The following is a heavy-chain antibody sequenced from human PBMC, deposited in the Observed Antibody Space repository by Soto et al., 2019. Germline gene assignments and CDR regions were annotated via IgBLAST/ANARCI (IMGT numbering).Heavy chain of an antibody. D-gene: IGHD4-4*01. Sequence: SETLSLTCAVYGGSFSGYYWSWIRQPPGKGLEWIGEINHSGSTNYNPSLKSRVTISVDTSKNQFSLKLSSVTAADTAVYYCARAWDQLIQSSNEDAFDIWGQGSMVTVSS. CDR3: ARAWDQLIQSSNEDAFDI. J-gene: IGHJ3*02. CDR2: INHSGST. V-gene: IGHV4-34*01. CDR1: GGSFSGYY.